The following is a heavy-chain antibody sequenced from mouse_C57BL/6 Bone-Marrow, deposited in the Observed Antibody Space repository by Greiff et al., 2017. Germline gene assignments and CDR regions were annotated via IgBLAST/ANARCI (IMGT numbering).Heavy chain of an antibody. CDR3: ARISYGSSY. V-gene: IGHV1-82*01. J-gene: IGHJ2*01. CDR1: GYAFTSSW. D-gene: IGHD1-1*01. Sequence: QVQLQQSGPELVKPGASVKISCKASGYAFTSSWMNWVKQRPGPGLEWIGRIYPGDGDTNYNGKFKGKATLTADKSSSTAYMQLSRLTSEDSEVCFSARISYGSSYWGQGTTLTVSS. CDR2: IYPGDGDT.